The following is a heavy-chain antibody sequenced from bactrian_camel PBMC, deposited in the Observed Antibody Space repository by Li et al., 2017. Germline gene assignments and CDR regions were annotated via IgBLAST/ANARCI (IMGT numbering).Heavy chain of an antibody. V-gene: IGHV3S28*01. CDR2: IYTGPYTARGST. Sequence: SINCLAWIRQAPGKEREAVACIYTGPYTARGSTAYAASVTGRFTIYQDDASNTLYLQMNSLKPEDTAMYYCAAAPNYLSSSCSTIRYNYWGQGTQVTVS. D-gene: IGHD7*01. CDR3: AAAPNYLSSSCSTIRYNY. J-gene: IGHJ4*01. CDR1: SINC.